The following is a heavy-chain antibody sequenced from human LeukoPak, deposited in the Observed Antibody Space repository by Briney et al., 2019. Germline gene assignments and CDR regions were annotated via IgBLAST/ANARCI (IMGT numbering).Heavy chain of an antibody. J-gene: IGHJ4*02. D-gene: IGHD3-3*01. V-gene: IGHV4-61*02. CDR1: GGSISSGRYY. Sequence: SQTLSLTCTVSGGSISSGRYYWSWIRQPAGKGLEWIGRIYTSGSTNYNPSLKSRVTISVDTSKNQFSLKLSSVTAADTAVYYCARDRLSNAYYDFWSGTQEDYWGQGTLVTVSS. CDR3: ARDRLSNAYYDFWSGTQEDY. CDR2: IYTSGST.